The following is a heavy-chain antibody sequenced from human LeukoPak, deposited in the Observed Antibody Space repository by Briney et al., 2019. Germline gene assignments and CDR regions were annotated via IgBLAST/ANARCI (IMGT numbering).Heavy chain of an antibody. D-gene: IGHD2-15*01. CDR3: AASGGMGDY. CDR1: GFTFSSYW. Sequence: QPGGSLRLSCAASGFTFSSYWMSWVRQAPGKGLEWVANIKQDGSEEYYVDSVKGRFTISRDNAKNSLSLQMNSLRAEDTAVYYCAASGGMGDYWGQGTLVTVSS. CDR2: IKQDGSEE. V-gene: IGHV3-7*03. J-gene: IGHJ4*02.